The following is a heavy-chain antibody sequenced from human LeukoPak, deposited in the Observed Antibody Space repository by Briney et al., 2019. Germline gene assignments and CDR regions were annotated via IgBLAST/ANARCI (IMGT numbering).Heavy chain of an antibody. V-gene: IGHV4-4*07. CDR1: GGYISNYY. CDR2: IYRSGST. CDR3: ARRASYYDILTGRVIWFDP. J-gene: IGHJ5*02. D-gene: IGHD3-9*01. Sequence: SETLSLTCTVSGGYISNYYWNWIRQPAGKGLVWIGHIYRSGSTNYNPSLKSRVTMSVDTSKNQFSLKLSSVTAADTAVYYCARRASYYDILTGRVIWFDPWGQGTLVTVSS.